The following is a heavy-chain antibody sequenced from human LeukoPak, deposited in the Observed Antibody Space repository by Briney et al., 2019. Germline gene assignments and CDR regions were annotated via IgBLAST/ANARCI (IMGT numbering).Heavy chain of an antibody. D-gene: IGHD4-23*01. J-gene: IGHJ4*02. CDR1: GESLNYYY. Sequence: PSDTLFLTCAVYGESLNYYYWSWIRQSPGKGLEWIGDIFDGKTINYNPSLKSRVTISAATSSQQFSLNLKSVTAADTAVYFCASGAWAARLNSWAQGALVIVSS. CDR3: ASGAWAARLNS. V-gene: IGHV4-34*12. CDR2: IFDGKTI.